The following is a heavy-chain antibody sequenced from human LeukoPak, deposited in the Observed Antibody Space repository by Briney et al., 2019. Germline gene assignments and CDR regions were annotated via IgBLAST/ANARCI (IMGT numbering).Heavy chain of an antibody. V-gene: IGHV4-38-2*02. CDR3: ARESNPVTFDI. J-gene: IGHJ3*02. CDR1: GYSISSGYY. CDR2: IYHSGST. Sequence: PSETLSLTCTVSGYSISSGYYWGWIRQPPGKGLEWIGSIYHSGSTYYNPSLKSRVTISVDTSKNQFSLKLSSVTAADTAVYYCARESNPVTFDIWGQGTMVTVSS.